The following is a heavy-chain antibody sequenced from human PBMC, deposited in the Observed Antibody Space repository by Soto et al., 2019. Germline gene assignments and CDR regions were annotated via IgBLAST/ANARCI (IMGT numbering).Heavy chain of an antibody. CDR2: IWYDGSNK. CDR1: GFTFSSYG. J-gene: IGHJ6*02. V-gene: IGHV3-33*01. CDR3: AIYVVTYDILTGPDRDTYGMDV. Sequence: QVQLVESGGGVVQPGRSLRLSCAASGFTFSSYGMHWVRQAPGKGLEWVAVIWYDGSNKYYADSVKGRFTISRDNSKNTLYLQMNSLRAEDTSGYYCAIYVVTYDILTGPDRDTYGMDVWGQGTTVTVSS. D-gene: IGHD3-9*01.